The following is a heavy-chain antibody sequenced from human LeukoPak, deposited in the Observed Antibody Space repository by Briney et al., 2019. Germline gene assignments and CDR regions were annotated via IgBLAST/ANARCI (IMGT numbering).Heavy chain of an antibody. D-gene: IGHD6-25*01. V-gene: IGHV5-51*01. CDR2: IYPGDSDT. J-gene: IGHJ4*02. Sequence: GESLKISRKGSGYSFANYWIGWVRQMPGKGLEWLGIIYPGDSDTRYSPSFQGQVTISVDTSIDTAYLQWSSVRASDTAMYYCARLLAAPYYINYWGQGTLVTVSS. CDR3: ARLLAAPYYINY. CDR1: GYSFANYW.